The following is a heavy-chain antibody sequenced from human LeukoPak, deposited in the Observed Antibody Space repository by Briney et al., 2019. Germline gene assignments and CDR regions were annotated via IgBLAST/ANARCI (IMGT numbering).Heavy chain of an antibody. Sequence: SVKVSCKASGGTFSSYAISWVRQAPGQGLEWMGGIIPIFGTANYAQKFQGRVTITTDESTSTAYMELSSLRSEDTAVYYCARVVVPAAKFDPWGQGTLVTVSS. CDR3: ARVVVPAAKFDP. CDR1: GGTFSSYA. V-gene: IGHV1-69*05. CDR2: IIPIFGTA. J-gene: IGHJ5*02. D-gene: IGHD2-2*01.